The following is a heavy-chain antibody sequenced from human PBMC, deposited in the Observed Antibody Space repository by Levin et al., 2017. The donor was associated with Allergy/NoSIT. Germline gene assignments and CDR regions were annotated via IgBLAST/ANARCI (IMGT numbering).Heavy chain of an antibody. J-gene: IGHJ4*02. CDR1: GFTFSIYT. CDR3: ARGPEV. V-gene: IGHV3-21*01. CDR2: ISTNSAYI. Sequence: GGSLRLSCAASGFTFSIYTMNWVRQAPGKGQEWNSFISTNSAYIYYADSVRGRFTISRDNAKRSLYLQMDSLRDDDTAVYYCARGPEVWGQGTPVTVSS.